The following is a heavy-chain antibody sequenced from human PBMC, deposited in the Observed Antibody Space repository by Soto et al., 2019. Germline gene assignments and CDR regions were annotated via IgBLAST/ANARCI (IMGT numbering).Heavy chain of an antibody. CDR1: GGSISSGDYY. CDR3: ARDPTVTRFYYGMDV. D-gene: IGHD4-17*01. V-gene: IGHV4-30-4*01. CDR2: IYYSGST. J-gene: IGHJ6*02. Sequence: SETLSLTCTVSGGSISSGDYYWSWIRQPPGKGLEWIGYIYYSGSTYYNPSLKSRVTISVDTSKNQFSLKLSSVTAADTAVYYCARDPTVTRFYYGMDVWGQGTTVTSP.